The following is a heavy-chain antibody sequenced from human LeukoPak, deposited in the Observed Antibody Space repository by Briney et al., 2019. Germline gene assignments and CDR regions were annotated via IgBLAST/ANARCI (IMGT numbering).Heavy chain of an antibody. D-gene: IGHD6-13*01. CDR3: ARLLAGTPYYYYYYMDV. J-gene: IGHJ6*03. CDR1: GGSISSYY. V-gene: IGHV4-59*01. Sequence: SETLSLTCTVSGGSISSYYWSWIRQPPGKGLEGIGYIYYSGSTNYNPSLKSRVTISVDMSKNQFSLKLSSVTAADTAVYYCARLLAGTPYYYYYYMDVWGKGTTVTVSS. CDR2: IYYSGST.